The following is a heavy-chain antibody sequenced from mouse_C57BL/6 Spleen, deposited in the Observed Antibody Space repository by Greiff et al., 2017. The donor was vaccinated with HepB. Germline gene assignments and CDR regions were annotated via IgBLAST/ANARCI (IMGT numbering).Heavy chain of an antibody. J-gene: IGHJ3*01. V-gene: IGHV1-64*01. CDR3: ARDGGGPFAY. Sequence: QVQLQQPGAELVKPGASVKLSCKASGYTFTSYWMHWVKQRPGQGLAWIGMIHPNSGSTNYNEKFKSKATLTVDKSSSTAYMQLSRLTSEDSAVYYGARDGGGPFAYWGQGTLVTVSA. D-gene: IGHD2-3*01. CDR1: GYTFTSYW. CDR2: IHPNSGST.